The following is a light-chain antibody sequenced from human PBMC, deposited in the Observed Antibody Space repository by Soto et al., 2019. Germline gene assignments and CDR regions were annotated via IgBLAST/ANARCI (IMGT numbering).Light chain of an antibody. CDR2: EVS. V-gene: IGLV2-14*01. J-gene: IGLJ2*01. CDR1: SSDVGSYNY. CDR3: SSFTTTTTLVV. Sequence: QSVLTQPASVSGSPGQSSTISCTGTSSDVGSYNYVSWYQQHPGKAPKLMIYEVSYRPSGVSNRFSASKSGNTASLTISGLQAEDEADYYCSSFTTTTTLVVFGGGTKVTVL.